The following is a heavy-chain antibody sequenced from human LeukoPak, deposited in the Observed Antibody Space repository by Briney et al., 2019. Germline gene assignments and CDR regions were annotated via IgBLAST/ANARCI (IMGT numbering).Heavy chain of an antibody. CDR3: ARSAGYQLLEGYYYYMDV. CDR2: IFYSGST. V-gene: IGHV4-59*01. J-gene: IGHJ6*03. CDR1: GGSISSYY. Sequence: SETLSLTCSVSGGSISSYYWNWIRQPPGKGLECIGYIFYSGSTNYSPSLKGRVTISVDTSKNQFSLKLSSVTAADTAVYYCARSAGYQLLEGYYYYMDVWGKGTTVTVSS. D-gene: IGHD2-2*01.